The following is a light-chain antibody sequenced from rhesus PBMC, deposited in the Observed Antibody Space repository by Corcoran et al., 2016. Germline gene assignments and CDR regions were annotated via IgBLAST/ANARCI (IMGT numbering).Light chain of an antibody. CDR3: QQYNSLPLT. J-gene: IGKJ4*01. Sequence: DIQMTQSPSSVSASVGDRVTITCRASQGISSYLACYQQKQGKAPKLLIYYATTLQSGVPSRLSGSGSGTEFTLTISSLQPEDFATYYCQQYNSLPLTFGGGTKVEIK. V-gene: IGKV1-25*01. CDR1: QGISSY. CDR2: YAT.